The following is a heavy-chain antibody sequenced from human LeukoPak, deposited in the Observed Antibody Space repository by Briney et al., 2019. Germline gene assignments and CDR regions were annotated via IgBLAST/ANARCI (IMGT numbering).Heavy chain of an antibody. CDR3: AKERLPAYYGSGSCPLFSPHDAFDI. J-gene: IGHJ3*02. D-gene: IGHD3-10*01. CDR1: GFTFSSYA. V-gene: IGHV3-23*01. CDR2: ISGSGGST. Sequence: PGGSLRLSCAASGFTFSSYAMSWVRQAPGKGLEWVSAISGSGGSTYYTDSVKGRFTISRDNSKNTLYLQMNSLRAEDTAVYYCAKERLPAYYGSGSCPLFSPHDAFDIWGQGTMVTVSS.